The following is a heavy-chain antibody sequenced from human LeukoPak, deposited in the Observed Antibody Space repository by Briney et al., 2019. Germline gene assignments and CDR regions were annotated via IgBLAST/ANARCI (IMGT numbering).Heavy chain of an antibody. CDR1: GGSISSTSYY. CDR2: IYNSGNT. J-gene: IGHJ3*01. Sequence: PSETLSLTCTVSGGSISSTSYYWGWIRQPPGKGLEWIGSIYNSGNTYYNPSLKSRVTTSVDTSKNQFSLKLSSVTAADTAVCYCARDYDILTGYSAFDVWGQGTMVTVSS. D-gene: IGHD3-9*01. V-gene: IGHV4-39*07. CDR3: ARDYDILTGYSAFDV.